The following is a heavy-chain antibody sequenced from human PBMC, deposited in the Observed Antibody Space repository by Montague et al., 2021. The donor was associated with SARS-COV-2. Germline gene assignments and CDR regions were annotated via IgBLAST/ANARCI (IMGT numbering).Heavy chain of an antibody. CDR1: GFTFSSYG. Sequence: SLRLSCAVSGFTFSSYGMNWVRQAPGKGLEWVAIIWHDGSKNYYADSVKGRFTISRDNSKNTLYLQMNTLRDEDTAVYYCARDSSSGSDCYYYYGMDVWGQGTTVTVSS. J-gene: IGHJ6*02. D-gene: IGHD6-13*01. CDR2: IWHDGSKN. V-gene: IGHV3-33*01. CDR3: ARDSSSGSDCYYYYGMDV.